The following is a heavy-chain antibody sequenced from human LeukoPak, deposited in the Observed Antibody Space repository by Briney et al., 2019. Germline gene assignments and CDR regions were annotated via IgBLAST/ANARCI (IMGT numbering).Heavy chain of an antibody. CDR2: ISGSGGST. V-gene: IGHV3-23*01. CDR3: TTDPGLYHRAPFDP. D-gene: IGHD2-8*01. CDR1: GFTFSSYA. J-gene: IGHJ5*02. Sequence: GGSLRLSCAASGFTFSSYAMSWVRQAPGKGLEWVSAISGSGGSTYYADSVKGRFTISRDNSKNTLYLQMNSLKTEDTAVYYCTTDPGLYHRAPFDPWGQGALVTVSS.